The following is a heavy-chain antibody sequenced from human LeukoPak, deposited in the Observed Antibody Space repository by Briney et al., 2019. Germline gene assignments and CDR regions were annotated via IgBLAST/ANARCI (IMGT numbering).Heavy chain of an antibody. V-gene: IGHV3-74*01. CDR3: ARGGTLEYFQH. CDR2: INTDGSST. CDR1: GFTFSSYW. J-gene: IGHJ1*01. Sequence: GGSLRLSCAASGFTFSSYWMHWVRQAPGKGLVWVSRINTDGSSTTYADSVKGRFTISRDNAKNSLYLQMNSLRAEDTAVYYCARGGTLEYFQHWGQGTLVTVSS.